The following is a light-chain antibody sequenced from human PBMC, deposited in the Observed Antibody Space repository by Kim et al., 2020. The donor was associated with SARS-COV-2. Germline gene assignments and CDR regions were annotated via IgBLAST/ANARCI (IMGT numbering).Light chain of an antibody. CDR3: QHYNNWPLI. V-gene: IGKV3-15*01. CDR1: QSLTNN. Sequence: EIVMTQSPDTLVVSPGERATPSCRAGQSLTNNLACYRNNLGQAPRPPLYDASIRATGAPARFSGSGSRTDFTLTISSLQSEDVAVYYCQHYNNWPLIFGGGTKVDIK. J-gene: IGKJ4*01. CDR2: DAS.